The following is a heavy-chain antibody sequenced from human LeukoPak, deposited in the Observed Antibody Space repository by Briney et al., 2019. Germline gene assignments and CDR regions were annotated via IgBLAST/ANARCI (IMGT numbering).Heavy chain of an antibody. D-gene: IGHD4-17*01. CDR2: ISDDGGNK. V-gene: IGHV3-30*18. CDR1: GFSFISYG. J-gene: IGHJ4*02. Sequence: PGGSLRLSCAASGFSFISYGMHWVRQAPGKGLEWVGGISDDGGNKKYADSVKGRFTISRDNSKDTLYLQMNSLRDEDTAVYYCAKSPSDYGDYVTYFDYWGQGTLVTVSS. CDR3: AKSPSDYGDYVTYFDY.